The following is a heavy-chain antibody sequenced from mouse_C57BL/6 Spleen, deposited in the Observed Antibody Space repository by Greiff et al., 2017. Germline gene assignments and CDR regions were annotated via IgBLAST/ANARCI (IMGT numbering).Heavy chain of an antibody. D-gene: IGHD3-2*02. CDR1: GYTFTGYC. CDR2: ILPGSGST. Sequence: VQLQQSGAELMKPGASVKLSCTATGYTFTGYCIEWVKQRPGHGLEWIGEILPGSGSTNYNAKFKGKATFTADTSSNTAYMQLSSLTTEASAIYDCERKTAQAPYFDDWGKGTTLTVSS. J-gene: IGHJ2*01. V-gene: IGHV1-9*01. CDR3: ERKTAQAPYFDD.